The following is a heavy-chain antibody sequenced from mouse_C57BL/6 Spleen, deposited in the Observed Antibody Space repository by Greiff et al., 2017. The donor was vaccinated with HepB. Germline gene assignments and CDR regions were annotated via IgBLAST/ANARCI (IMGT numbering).Heavy chain of an antibody. D-gene: IGHD2-4*01. Sequence: VQLQQSGAELVKPGASVKLSCKASGYTFTSYWMQWVKQRPGQGLEWIGEIDPSDSYTNYNQKFKGKATLTVDTSSSTAYMQLSSLTSEDSAVYYCARSYDYGGYFDYWGQGTTLTVSS. CDR3: ARSYDYGGYFDY. J-gene: IGHJ2*01. CDR1: GYTFTSYW. CDR2: IDPSDSYT. V-gene: IGHV1-50*01.